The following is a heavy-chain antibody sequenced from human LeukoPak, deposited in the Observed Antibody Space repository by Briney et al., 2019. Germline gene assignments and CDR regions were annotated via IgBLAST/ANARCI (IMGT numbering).Heavy chain of an antibody. J-gene: IGHJ4*02. CDR3: ASIQYCSSTSCYPRGDYYFDY. V-gene: IGHV3-30-3*01. CDR2: ISYDGSNT. D-gene: IGHD2-2*01. Sequence: GRSLRLSCAASGFTFSRYDMYWVRQAPGKGLERVAVISYDGSNTYYADSVKGRFTISRDSSKNTLYLQMNSLRAEDTAVYYCASIQYCSSTSCYPRGDYYFDYWGQGTLVTVSS. CDR1: GFTFSRYD.